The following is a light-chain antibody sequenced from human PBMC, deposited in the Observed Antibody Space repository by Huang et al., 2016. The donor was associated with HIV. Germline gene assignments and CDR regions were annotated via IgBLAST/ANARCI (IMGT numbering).Light chain of an antibody. Sequence: DIQMTQSPSTLSAFVGDRVTIPCRTSHRISSWLAWSQQKPGKAPNLLISKASNLESGVPSRFSGNGSGTEFTLTISGLQPDDLATYYCQQQWTFGQGTKVEI. CDR1: HRISSW. V-gene: IGKV1-5*03. CDR3: QQQWT. CDR2: KAS. J-gene: IGKJ1*01.